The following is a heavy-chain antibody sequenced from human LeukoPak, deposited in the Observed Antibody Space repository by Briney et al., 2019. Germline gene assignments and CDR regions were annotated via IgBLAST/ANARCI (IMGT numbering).Heavy chain of an antibody. CDR2: INHSGST. D-gene: IGHD3-22*01. CDR1: GESFSGNF. CDR3: ARSTSGYPFDY. Sequence: SETLSLTCAVSGESFSGNFWTWIRQPPGKGLEWIGEINHSGSTNYNPSLKSRVTISVDASKNQFSLKLSSVTAADTAVYYCARSTSGYPFDYWGQGTRVTVSS. V-gene: IGHV4-34*01. J-gene: IGHJ4*02.